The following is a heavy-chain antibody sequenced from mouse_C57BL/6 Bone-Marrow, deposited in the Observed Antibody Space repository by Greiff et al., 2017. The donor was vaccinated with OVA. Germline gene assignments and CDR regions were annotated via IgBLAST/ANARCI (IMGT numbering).Heavy chain of an antibody. CDR1: GYTFTSYG. J-gene: IGHJ3*01. CDR2: IYIGNGYT. CDR3: ERSGTWSWFAY. Sequence: EVKLMESGAELVRPGSSVKMSCKTSGYTFTSYGIHWVKQRPGQGLEWIGYIYIGNGYTEYNEKFKGKATLTSDTSSSTAYMQLSSLTSEDSAIYVCERSGTWSWFAYWGQGTLVTVSA. V-gene: IGHV1-58*01. D-gene: IGHD4-1*01.